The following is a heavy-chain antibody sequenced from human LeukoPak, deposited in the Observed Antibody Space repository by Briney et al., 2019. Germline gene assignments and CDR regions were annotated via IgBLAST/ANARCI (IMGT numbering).Heavy chain of an antibody. J-gene: IGHJ4*02. Sequence: SQTLSLTCAISGDSFCSNSAAWNWIRQSPSRGLEWLGRTYYRSKWYNDYAVSVKSRITINPDTSKNQFSLQLNSVTPEDTAVYYCARDLLYDFWSGYRQTLDYWGQGTLVTVSS. CDR2: TYYRSKWYN. CDR3: ARDLLYDFWSGYRQTLDY. V-gene: IGHV6-1*01. CDR1: GDSFCSNSAA. D-gene: IGHD3-3*01.